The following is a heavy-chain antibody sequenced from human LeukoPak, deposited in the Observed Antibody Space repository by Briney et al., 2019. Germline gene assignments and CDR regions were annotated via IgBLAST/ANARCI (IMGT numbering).Heavy chain of an antibody. CDR2: ISAHNGNT. Sequence: ASVKVSCKASGGTFSSYAISWVRQAPGQGLEWMGWISAHNGNTNYAQKLQGRVTMTTDTSTSTAYMELRSLRSDDTAVYYCARDGRIAARPNWFDPWGQGTLVTVSS. CDR3: ARDGRIAARPNWFDP. D-gene: IGHD6-6*01. V-gene: IGHV1-18*01. J-gene: IGHJ5*02. CDR1: GGTFSSYA.